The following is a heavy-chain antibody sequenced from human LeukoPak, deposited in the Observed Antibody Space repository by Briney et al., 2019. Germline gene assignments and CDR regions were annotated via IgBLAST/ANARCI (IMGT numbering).Heavy chain of an antibody. J-gene: IGHJ3*02. D-gene: IGHD1-26*01. CDR3: ARDLVGATFDI. Sequence: PSETLSLTCAVYGGSFSGYYWSWIRQPPGKGLEWIGEINHSGSTNYNPSLKSRVTISVDTSKNQFSLKLSSVTAADTAVYYCARDLVGATFDIWGQGTMATVSS. CDR2: INHSGST. CDR1: GGSFSGYY. V-gene: IGHV4-34*01.